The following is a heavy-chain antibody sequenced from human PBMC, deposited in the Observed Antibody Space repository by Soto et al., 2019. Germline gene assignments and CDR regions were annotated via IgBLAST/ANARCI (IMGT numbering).Heavy chain of an antibody. CDR2: VTTKTDGETT. Sequence: GSLRLFCASSRFTFSDALFNCVRQAPGKGLEWVGHVTTKTDGETTEYAAFVKGRFSISRDDSTNTLFLQMTSLETDDTARYYCPNLGPSWGQETRGTVSS. V-gene: IGHV3-15*07. CDR3: PNLGPS. CDR1: RFTFSDAL. J-gene: IGHJ5*02.